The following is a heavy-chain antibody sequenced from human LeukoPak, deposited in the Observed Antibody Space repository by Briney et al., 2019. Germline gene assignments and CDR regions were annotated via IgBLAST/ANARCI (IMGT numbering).Heavy chain of an antibody. D-gene: IGHD4-17*01. CDR1: GGSISSSSYY. CDR2: IYYSGST. J-gene: IGHJ4*02. V-gene: IGHV4-39*01. CDR3: ARHPDHYGDYGELYFDY. Sequence: KPSETLSLPCTVSGGSISSSSYYWGWIRQPPGKGLEWIGSIYYSGSTYYNPSLKSRITISVDTSKNQFSLKLSSVTAADTAVYYCARHPDHYGDYGELYFDYWGQGTLVTVSS.